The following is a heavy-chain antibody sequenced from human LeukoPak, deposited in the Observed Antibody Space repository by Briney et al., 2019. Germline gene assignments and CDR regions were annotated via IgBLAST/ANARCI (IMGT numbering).Heavy chain of an antibody. CDR3: ARGLTYYYDSSAGY. CDR2: ISSSGSTI. J-gene: IGHJ4*02. Sequence: GGSLRLSCAASGFTFSDYYMSWIRQAPGKGLEWVSYISSSGSTIYYADSVKGRVTISRDNAKNSLYLQMNSLRAEDTAVYYCARGLTYYYDSSAGYWGQGTLVTVSS. D-gene: IGHD3-22*01. CDR1: GFTFSDYY. V-gene: IGHV3-11*01.